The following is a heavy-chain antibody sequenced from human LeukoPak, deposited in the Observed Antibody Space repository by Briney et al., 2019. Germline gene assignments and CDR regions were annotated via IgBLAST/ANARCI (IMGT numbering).Heavy chain of an antibody. Sequence: PGGSLRLSCAASGFTFSSYTMNWVRQAPGKGLEWVSGISGSGGSTYYADSVKGRVTISRDNSKNTLYLQMNSLRAEDTAVYYCAKEVSIISRGLDYWGQGILVTVSS. J-gene: IGHJ4*02. CDR1: GFTFSSYT. V-gene: IGHV3-23*01. CDR2: ISGSGGST. CDR3: AKEVSIISRGLDY. D-gene: IGHD2-21*01.